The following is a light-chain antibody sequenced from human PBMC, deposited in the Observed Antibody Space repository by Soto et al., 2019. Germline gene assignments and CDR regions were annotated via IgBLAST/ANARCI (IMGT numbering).Light chain of an antibody. CDR2: SVS. CDR3: KHYNNWPT. Sequence: VLTQSPGTLSLSEGDSATLSCRASQSVSNDYVAWVQQKPGQTPRLLIYSVSSRATGIQDRFSGSGSGTEFTLTIRSLQSEDFALYYCKHYNNWPTCGQGTKVDIK. V-gene: IGKV3-20*01. CDR1: QSVSNDY. J-gene: IGKJ1*01.